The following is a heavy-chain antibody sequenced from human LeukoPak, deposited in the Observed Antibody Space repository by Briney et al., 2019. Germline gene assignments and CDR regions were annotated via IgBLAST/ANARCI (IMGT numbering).Heavy chain of an antibody. Sequence: SETLSLTCAVYGGSFSGYYWSWIRQPPGKGLEWIGEINHSGGTNYNPSLKSRVTISINTSKNQFSLKLSSVTAADTAVYYCGRGGPLVDYWGQGTLVTVSS. CDR1: GGSFSGYY. CDR3: GRGGPLVDY. CDR2: INHSGGT. V-gene: IGHV4-34*01. J-gene: IGHJ4*02. D-gene: IGHD6-6*01.